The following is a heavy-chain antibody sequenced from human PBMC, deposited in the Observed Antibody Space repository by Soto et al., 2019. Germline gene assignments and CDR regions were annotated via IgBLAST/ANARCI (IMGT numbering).Heavy chain of an antibody. CDR2: IWYDGSNK. CDR1: GFTFSSYG. CDR3: ARDRGYSYGYETDY. D-gene: IGHD5-18*01. V-gene: IGHV3-33*01. J-gene: IGHJ4*02. Sequence: HPGGSLRLSCAASGFTFSSYGMHWVRQAPGKGLEWVAVIWYDGSNKYYADSVKGRFTISRDNSKNTLYLQMNSLRAEDTAVYYCARDRGYSYGYETDYWGQGTLVTVSS.